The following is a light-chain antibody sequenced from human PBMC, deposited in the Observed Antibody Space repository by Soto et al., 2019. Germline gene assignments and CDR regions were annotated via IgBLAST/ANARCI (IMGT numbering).Light chain of an antibody. CDR3: SSYTSSSTYVV. Sequence: QSALTQPASVSGSPGQSITISCTGTSSDVGGYNYVSWYQQHPGKAPKLMIYDVSNRPSGVSTRFSGSKSGNTAYLTISGLQAEDEADYYCSSYTSSSTYVVFGGGPKLTVL. V-gene: IGLV2-14*01. CDR1: SSDVGGYNY. J-gene: IGLJ2*01. CDR2: DVS.